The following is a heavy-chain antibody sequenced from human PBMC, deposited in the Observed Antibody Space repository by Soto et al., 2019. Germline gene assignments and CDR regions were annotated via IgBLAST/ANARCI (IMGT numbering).Heavy chain of an antibody. D-gene: IGHD3-10*01. J-gene: IGHJ3*02. V-gene: IGHV3-33*06. CDR3: AKSGITMVRGVIGDDAFDI. CDR2: IWYDGSNK. CDR1: GFTFSSYG. Sequence: GGSLRLSCAASGFTFSSYGMHWVRQAPGKGLEWVAVIWYDGSNKYYADSVKGRFTISRDNSKNTPYLQMNSLRAEDTAVYYCAKSGITMVRGVIGDDAFDIWGQGTMVTVSS.